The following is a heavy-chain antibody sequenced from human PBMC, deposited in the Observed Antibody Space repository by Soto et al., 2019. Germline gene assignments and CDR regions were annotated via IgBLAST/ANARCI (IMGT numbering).Heavy chain of an antibody. J-gene: IGHJ6*02. D-gene: IGHD2-2*01. CDR2: FYHNGST. Sequence: SETLSLTCAVSGGSISSGGYSWSWIRQPPGKGLEWIGYFYHNGSTYDNPSLKSRVTISVDRSKNQFALKLRSVTAADTAVYYCARVSRVRCSSTSCAAPYYYYYYGMDVWGQGTTVTVAS. CDR3: ARVSRVRCSSTSCAAPYYYYYYGMDV. CDR1: GGSISSGGYS. V-gene: IGHV4-30-2*01.